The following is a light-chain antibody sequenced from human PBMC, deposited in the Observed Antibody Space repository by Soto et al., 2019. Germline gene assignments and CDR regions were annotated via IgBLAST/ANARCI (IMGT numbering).Light chain of an antibody. CDR1: YSDVGGYNS. Sequence: QSVLTQPASVSGSPGQSITISCTGTYSDVGGYNSVSWYQHHPGKAPKLMIYEISNRPSGVSNRFSGSKSGNTASLIISGLQAEDEADYYCSSYIGSSTVFGGGTKLTVL. CDR3: SSYIGSSTV. CDR2: EIS. J-gene: IGLJ2*01. V-gene: IGLV2-14*01.